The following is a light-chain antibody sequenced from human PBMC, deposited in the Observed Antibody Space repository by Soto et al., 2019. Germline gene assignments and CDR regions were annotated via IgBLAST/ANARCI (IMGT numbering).Light chain of an antibody. CDR2: DVS. V-gene: IGLV2-14*03. CDR3: SSYTTSNTRQIV. CDR1: SSDVGGYNY. Sequence: QSALTQPASVSGSPGQSITISCTGTSSDVGGYNYVSWYQHHPGKAPKLMIFDVSNRPLGVSYRFSGSKSGNTASLTISGLQPEDEADYYCSSYTTSNTRQIVFGTGTKVTVL. J-gene: IGLJ1*01.